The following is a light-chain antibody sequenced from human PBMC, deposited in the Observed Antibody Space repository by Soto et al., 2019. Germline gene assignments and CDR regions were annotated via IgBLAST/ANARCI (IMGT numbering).Light chain of an antibody. CDR2: GAS. Sequence: EIVMTQSPASLSVSPGERATLSCRASQSVSSNLAWYQQKPGQAPRLLIYGASTRATGLPARFSASGSGTEFTRTISILQSEDFALYYCQQYNNWPLTFGGGTKVEIK. CDR1: QSVSSN. V-gene: IGKV3-15*01. J-gene: IGKJ4*01. CDR3: QQYNNWPLT.